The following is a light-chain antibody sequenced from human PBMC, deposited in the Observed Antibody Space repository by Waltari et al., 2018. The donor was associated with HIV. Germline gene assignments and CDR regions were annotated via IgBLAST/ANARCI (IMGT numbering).Light chain of an antibody. J-gene: IGLJ2*01. CDR2: EVS. CDR3: AAWDDSLRGVV. Sequence: QSALTQPASVSGSPGQSITISCTGTSSDVGGYNSVSWYQQHPGKAPKLMIYEVSNRPSGVPDRFSGSKSGTSASLAISGLRSDDEADYYCAAWDDSLRGVVFGGGAKLTVL. V-gene: IGLV2-14*01. CDR1: SSDVGGYNS.